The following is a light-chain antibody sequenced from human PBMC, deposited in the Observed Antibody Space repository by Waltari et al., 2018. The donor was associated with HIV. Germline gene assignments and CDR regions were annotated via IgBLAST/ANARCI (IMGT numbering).Light chain of an antibody. Sequence: QSVLTQPPSVSGAPGQRVTISCTGSSSNIGAHYDVHWYQQLPGTAPKLLIYGNNNRPSGVPDRVSGSKSGTSASLAITGLQAEDEADYYCQSYDSSLSGSGVFGGGTKLTVL. CDR3: QSYDSSLSGSGV. J-gene: IGLJ3*02. CDR2: GNN. V-gene: IGLV1-40*01. CDR1: SSNIGAHYD.